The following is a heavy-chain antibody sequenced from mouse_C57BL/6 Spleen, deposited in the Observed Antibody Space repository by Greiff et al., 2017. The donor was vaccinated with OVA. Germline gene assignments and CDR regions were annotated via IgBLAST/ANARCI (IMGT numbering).Heavy chain of an antibody. D-gene: IGHD1-1*02. CDR2: IWRGGST. J-gene: IGHJ1*03. Sequence: VQLVESGPGLVQPSQSLSITCTVSGFSLTSYGVHWVRQSPGKGLEWLGVIWRGGSTDYNAAFMSRLSITKDNSKSQVFFKMNSLQADDTAIYYCAKNEGGRGRYFDVWGTGTTVTVSS. CDR1: GFSLTSYG. CDR3: AKNEGGRGRYFDV. V-gene: IGHV2-5*01.